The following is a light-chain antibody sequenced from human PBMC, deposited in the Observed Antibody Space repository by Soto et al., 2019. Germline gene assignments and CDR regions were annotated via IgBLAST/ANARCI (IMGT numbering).Light chain of an antibody. CDR3: CSYAGSPTFVL. Sequence: QSALTQPASVSGSPGQSITISCTGTSSDVGTYNLVSWYQHHPGKAPKLLIYEVSKRPSGVSNRFSGSKSDNTASLTISGLQAEDEADYYCCSYAGSPTFVLFGGGTKLTVL. V-gene: IGLV2-23*02. CDR2: EVS. J-gene: IGLJ2*01. CDR1: SSDVGTYNL.